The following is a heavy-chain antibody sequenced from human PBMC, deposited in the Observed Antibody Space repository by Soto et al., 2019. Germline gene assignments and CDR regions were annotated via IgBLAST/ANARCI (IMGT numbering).Heavy chain of an antibody. CDR2: ISGSGGGT. J-gene: IGHJ4*02. CDR1: GFTFSSYA. CDR3: ATCHCLLLFGY. D-gene: IGHD2-15*01. Sequence: PGGSLRLSCAASGFTFSSYAMSWVRQAPGKGLEWVSPISGSGGGTSSAYSVQGRFTISIDNSKKTLYPHMNSLRAEDTAAYYCATCHCLLLFGYWGQGTLVTVSS. V-gene: IGHV3-23*01.